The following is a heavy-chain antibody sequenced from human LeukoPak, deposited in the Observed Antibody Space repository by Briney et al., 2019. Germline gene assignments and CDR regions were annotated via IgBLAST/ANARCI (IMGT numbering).Heavy chain of an antibody. Sequence: PSETLFLTCTVSGGSISSYYWSWIRQPPGKGLEWIGYIYYSGSTNYNPSLKSRVTISVDTSKNQFSLKLSSVTAADTAVYYCARGRRNDILTDPWGQGTLVTVSS. CDR1: GGSISSYY. CDR3: ARGRRNDILTDP. D-gene: IGHD3-9*01. CDR2: IYYSGST. J-gene: IGHJ5*02. V-gene: IGHV4-59*01.